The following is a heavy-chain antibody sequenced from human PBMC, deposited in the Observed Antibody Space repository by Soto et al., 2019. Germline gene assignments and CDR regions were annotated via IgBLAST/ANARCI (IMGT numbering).Heavy chain of an antibody. D-gene: IGHD2-21*01. J-gene: IGHJ5*02. Sequence: ASVKVSCKASGGTFSSYSFSWVRHAPGQGLEWMGGITPIFGTVHYAQNFRGRVTITADKSTSIVHMELSSLRSEDTAVFYCARYCDTREPRGVFFSWGQGTLVTGFS. V-gene: IGHV1-69*06. CDR2: ITPIFGTV. CDR1: GGTFSSYS. CDR3: ARYCDTREPRGVFFS.